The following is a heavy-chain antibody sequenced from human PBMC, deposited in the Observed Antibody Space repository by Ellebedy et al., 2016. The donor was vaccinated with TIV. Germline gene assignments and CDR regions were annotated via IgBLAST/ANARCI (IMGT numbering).Heavy chain of an antibody. Sequence: GESLKISCVASGFTFSSYIMNWVRQAPGKGLEWISSITKSGDYMYYADSVKGRFTISRDNARNSLDLQMNSLRADDTAVYYCARDTAMDYWGQGTLVTVSS. D-gene: IGHD5-18*01. V-gene: IGHV3-21*01. CDR2: ITKSGDYM. CDR1: GFTFSSYI. CDR3: ARDTAMDY. J-gene: IGHJ4*02.